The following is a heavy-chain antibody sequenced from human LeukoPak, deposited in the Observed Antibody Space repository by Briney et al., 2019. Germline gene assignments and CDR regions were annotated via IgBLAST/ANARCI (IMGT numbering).Heavy chain of an antibody. CDR3: ARGPYSYDSSGAFDI. CDR1: GGSFSGYY. D-gene: IGHD3-22*01. Sequence: SETLSLTCAVYGGSFSGYYWSWIRQPPGKGLEWIGRISSSGSTDYNPSLKSRVTISVDTSKNQFSPKLSSVTAADTAVYFCARGPYSYDSSGAFDIWGQGTMVTVSS. J-gene: IGHJ3*02. CDR2: ISSSGST. V-gene: IGHV4-34*01.